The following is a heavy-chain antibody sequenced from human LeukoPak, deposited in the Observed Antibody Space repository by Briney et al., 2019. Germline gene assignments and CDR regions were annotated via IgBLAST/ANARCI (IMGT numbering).Heavy chain of an antibody. CDR1: GFTFSSYE. J-gene: IGHJ4*02. CDR2: ISSSGSTI. V-gene: IGHV3-48*03. CDR3: AREGPLVATTPHFDY. Sequence: PGGSLRLSCAASGFTFSSYEMNWVRQAPGKGLEWVSYISSSGSTIYYADSVKGRFTTSRDNAKNSLYLQMNSLRAEDTAVYYCAREGPLVATTPHFDYWGQGTLVTVSS. D-gene: IGHD5-12*01.